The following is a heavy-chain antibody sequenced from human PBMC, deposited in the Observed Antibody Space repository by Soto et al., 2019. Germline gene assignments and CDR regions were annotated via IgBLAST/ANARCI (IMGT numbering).Heavy chain of an antibody. CDR3: ARGALRPPNYYGSGSSWDY. J-gene: IGHJ4*02. Sequence: SVKVSCKASGVTFSSYAISWVRQAPGQGLEWMGGIIPIFGTANYAQKFQGRVTITADESTSTAYMELSSLRSEDTAVYYCARGALRPPNYYGSGSSWDYWGQGTLVTVSS. D-gene: IGHD3-10*01. V-gene: IGHV1-69*13. CDR2: IIPIFGTA. CDR1: GVTFSSYA.